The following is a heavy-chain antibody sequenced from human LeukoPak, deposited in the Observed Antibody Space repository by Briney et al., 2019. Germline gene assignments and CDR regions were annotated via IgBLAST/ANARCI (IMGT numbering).Heavy chain of an antibody. J-gene: IGHJ6*03. V-gene: IGHV3-11*01. CDR2: ISRSGSTK. CDR3: ARVLRYCSGGNCYSGGLGYMDV. CDR1: GFTFSDYN. Sequence: PGGSLRLSCAASGFTFSDYNMRWVRQAPGKGLEWVSSISRSGSTKYYADSVKGRFTISRDNAKNSLFLQMNTLRAEDTAVYYCARVLRYCSGGNCYSGGLGYMDVWGKGTTVTISS. D-gene: IGHD2-15*01.